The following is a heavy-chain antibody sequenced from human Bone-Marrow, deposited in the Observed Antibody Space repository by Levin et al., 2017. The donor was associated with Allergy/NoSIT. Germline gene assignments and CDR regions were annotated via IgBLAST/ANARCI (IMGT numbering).Heavy chain of an antibody. CDR2: ISYDGSNQ. CDR1: GFIFSSYG. CDR3: AKDPGGYNWNSWFDP. J-gene: IGHJ5*02. V-gene: IGHV3-30*18. D-gene: IGHD1-20*01. Sequence: SGGSLRLSCAASGFIFSSYGMHWVRQTPGKGLEWVAVISYDGSNQFHADSVKGRFTISRDNSKNTLYLQMNSLRAEDTAVYYCAKDPGGYNWNSWFDPWGQGTLVTVSS.